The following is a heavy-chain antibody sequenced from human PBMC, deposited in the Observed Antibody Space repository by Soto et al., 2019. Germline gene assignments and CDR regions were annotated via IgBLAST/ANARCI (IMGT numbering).Heavy chain of an antibody. D-gene: IGHD2-15*01. J-gene: IGHJ3*02. CDR1: GGSISSGGYY. CDR3: ARDDRYCSGGSCYNDAFDI. CDR2: IYYSGST. V-gene: IGHV4-31*03. Sequence: PSETLSLTCTVSGGSISSGGYYWSWIRQHPGKGLEWIGYIYYSGSTYYNPSLKSRVTISVDTSKNQFSLKLSSVTAADTAVYYCARDDRYCSGGSCYNDAFDIWGQGTMVTVSS.